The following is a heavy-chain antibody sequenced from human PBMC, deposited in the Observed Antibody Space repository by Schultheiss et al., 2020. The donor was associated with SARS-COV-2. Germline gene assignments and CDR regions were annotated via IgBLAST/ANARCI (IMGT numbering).Heavy chain of an antibody. CDR1: GYTFTSYG. CDR2: ISAYNGNT. J-gene: IGHJ4*02. Sequence: ASVKVSCKASGYTFTSYGISWVRQAPGQGLEWMGWISAYNGNTNYAQKLQGRVTMTTDTSTSTAYMELRSLRSDDTAVYYCATDGLDYGSGSYSGWWGQGTLVTVSS. D-gene: IGHD3-10*01. CDR3: ATDGLDYGSGSYSGW. V-gene: IGHV1-18*01.